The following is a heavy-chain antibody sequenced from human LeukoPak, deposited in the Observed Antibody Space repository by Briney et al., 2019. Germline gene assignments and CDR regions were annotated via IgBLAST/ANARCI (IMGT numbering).Heavy chain of an antibody. CDR1: GYTFTSNY. CDR2: ISPSGGST. CDR3: ARGVVRGGWYHLFDY. J-gene: IGHJ4*02. D-gene: IGHD6-19*01. V-gene: IGHV1-46*01. Sequence: ASVKVSCKAFGYTFTSNYMHWVRQDPGQGPEWMGVISPSGGSTTYAQKFQGRVTLTRDMSTSTDYLELSSLRSEDTAVYYCARGVVRGGWYHLFDYWGQGTLVTVSS.